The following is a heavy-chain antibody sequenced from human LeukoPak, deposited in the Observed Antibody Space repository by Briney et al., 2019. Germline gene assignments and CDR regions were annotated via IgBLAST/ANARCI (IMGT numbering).Heavy chain of an antibody. Sequence: ASVKVSCKASGGTFSSYAISWVRQAPGQGLEWMGGIIPIFGTANYAQKFQGRVTITADKSTSTAYMELSSLRSEDTAVYYCAREGDYGDYLWYFDYWGQGTLVTVSS. CDR2: IIPIFGTA. J-gene: IGHJ4*02. CDR3: AREGDYGDYLWYFDY. D-gene: IGHD4-17*01. CDR1: GGTFSSYA. V-gene: IGHV1-69*06.